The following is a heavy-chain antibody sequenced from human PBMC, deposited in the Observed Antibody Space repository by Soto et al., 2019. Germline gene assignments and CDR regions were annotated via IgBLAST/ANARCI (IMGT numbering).Heavy chain of an antibody. J-gene: IGHJ6*03. V-gene: IGHV1-18*01. CDR2: ISAYNGNT. CDR3: AGGYSSGWSRTHYYYYYYMDV. Sequence: ASVKVSCKASGYTFTSYGISWVRQAPGQGLEWMGWISAYNGNTNYAQKLQGRVTMTQDTSTSTAYMELRSLGSDDTAVYYCAGGYSSGWSRTHYYYYYYMDVWGKGTTVTVSS. D-gene: IGHD6-19*01. CDR1: GYTFTSYG.